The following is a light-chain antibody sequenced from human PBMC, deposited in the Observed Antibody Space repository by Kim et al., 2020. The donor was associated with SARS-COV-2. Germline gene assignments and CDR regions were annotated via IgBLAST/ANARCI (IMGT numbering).Light chain of an antibody. V-gene: IGLV7-43*01. J-gene: IGLJ3*02. Sequence: QAAVTQEPSLTVSPGGTVTLTCASSTGAVTSGYYPNWFQQKPGQAPRTLIYSTSNKYSWTPARFSGSLLGGKAALTLSGVQPEDEAEYYCLLYYGGAQVWVFGGGTQLTVL. CDR3: LLYYGGAQVWV. CDR1: TGAVTSGYY. CDR2: STS.